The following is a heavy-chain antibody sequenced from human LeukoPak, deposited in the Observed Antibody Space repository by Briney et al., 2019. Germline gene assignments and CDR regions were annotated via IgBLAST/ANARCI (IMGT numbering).Heavy chain of an antibody. CDR3: ARAPRGFDY. Sequence: PGGSLRLSCAASGFTFSSYAMHWVRQAPGKGLEWVAVISYDGSNKYYADSVKGRFTISRDNSKNTLYLQMNSLRAEDTAAYYCARAPRGFDYWGQGTLVTVSS. CDR2: ISYDGSNK. CDR1: GFTFSSYA. V-gene: IGHV3-30-3*01. J-gene: IGHJ4*02. D-gene: IGHD3-16*01.